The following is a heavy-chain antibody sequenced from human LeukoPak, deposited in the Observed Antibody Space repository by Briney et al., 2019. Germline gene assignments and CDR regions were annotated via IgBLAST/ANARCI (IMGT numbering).Heavy chain of an antibody. Sequence: PGGSLRLSCAASRFSFSNYAMHWVRQDSGRGLEWLAVISHDGINTYYADSVKGRFTISRDNAKNSLYLQMNSLRAEDTAVYYCAKWARYCTNGVCYYFDYWGQGTLVTVSS. J-gene: IGHJ4*02. V-gene: IGHV3-30*18. CDR1: RFSFSNYA. CDR2: ISHDGINT. CDR3: AKWARYCTNGVCYYFDY. D-gene: IGHD2-8*01.